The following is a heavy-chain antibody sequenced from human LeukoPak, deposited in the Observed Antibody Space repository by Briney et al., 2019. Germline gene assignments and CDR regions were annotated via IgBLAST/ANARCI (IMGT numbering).Heavy chain of an antibody. CDR3: ARGYYDSSGYYYSRRHLTFIDY. J-gene: IGHJ4*02. V-gene: IGHV3-48*04. D-gene: IGHD3-22*01. Sequence: GGSLRLSCAASGFTFSSFGMNWVRQAPGKGLEWISYISVSGSPIYYADSVRGRFTISRDNAKNSLYLQMNSLRAEDTAVYYCARGYYDSSGYYYSRRHLTFIDYWGQGTLVTVSS. CDR2: ISVSGSPI. CDR1: GFTFSSFG.